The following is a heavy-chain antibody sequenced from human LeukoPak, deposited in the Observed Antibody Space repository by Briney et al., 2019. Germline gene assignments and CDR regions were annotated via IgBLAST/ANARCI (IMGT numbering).Heavy chain of an antibody. CDR2: IYYSGIT. V-gene: IGHV4-31*03. CDR3: PREGVLRYYFDY. CDR1: GGSISSGGYY. D-gene: IGHD3-9*01. Sequence: SQTLSLTCTVSGGSISSGGYYWSWIRQHPGKGLEWIGYIYYSGITYYNPSLKSRVTISVDTSKNQFSLKLNSVTAADTAVYYCPREGVLRYYFDYWGQGTLVTVSS. J-gene: IGHJ4*02.